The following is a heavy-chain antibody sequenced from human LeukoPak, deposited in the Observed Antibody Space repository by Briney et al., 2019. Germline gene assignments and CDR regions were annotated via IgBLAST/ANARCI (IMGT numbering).Heavy chain of an antibody. V-gene: IGHV3-48*02. J-gene: IGHJ4*02. Sequence: PGGSLRLSCAASGFTFSSYSMNWVRQAPGKGLEWVSYISRSSTTIYYADSVKGRFTISRDNAKNSLYLQMNSLRDEDTAVYYCAREAWQQLVPGYWGQGTLVTVSS. CDR2: ISRSSTTI. D-gene: IGHD6-13*01. CDR1: GFTFSSYS. CDR3: AREAWQQLVPGY.